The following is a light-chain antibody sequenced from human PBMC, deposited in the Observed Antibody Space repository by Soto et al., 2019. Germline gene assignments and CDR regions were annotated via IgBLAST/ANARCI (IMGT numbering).Light chain of an antibody. V-gene: IGKV3-11*01. CDR2: EIS. Sequence: EVVLTQSPATLSLSPGERATLSCRASQAVPSYLAWYQQKPGQAPRLLIYEISNRATGIPARFSGSGSGTDFTLTISSLEPEDVAVYYCHQRNSWPRSTFGQGTKVEIK. CDR3: HQRNSWPRST. J-gene: IGKJ2*02. CDR1: QAVPSY.